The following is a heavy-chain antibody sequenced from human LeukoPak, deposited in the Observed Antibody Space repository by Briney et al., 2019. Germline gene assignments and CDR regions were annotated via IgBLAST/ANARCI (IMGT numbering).Heavy chain of an antibody. CDR1: GYTFTSYG. CDR3: ARDGYSSSWYTYFDY. V-gene: IGHV1-69*04. D-gene: IGHD6-13*01. Sequence: SVKVSCKASGYTFTSYGISWVRQAPGQGLEWMGRIIPILGIANYAQKFQGRVTITADKSTSTAYMELSSLRSEDTAVYYCARDGYSSSWYTYFDYWGQGTLVTVSS. CDR2: IIPILGIA. J-gene: IGHJ4*02.